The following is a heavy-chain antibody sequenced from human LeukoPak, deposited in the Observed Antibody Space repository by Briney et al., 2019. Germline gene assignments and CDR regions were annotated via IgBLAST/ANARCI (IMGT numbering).Heavy chain of an antibody. Sequence: PSETLSLTCTVSGGSISSYYWSWIRQPPGKGLEWIGYIYYSGSTNYNPSLKSRVTISVDTSKNQFSLKLSSVTAADTAVYYCARDGGTLYSSSYDYYYYYKDVWGKGTTVTVSS. CDR2: IYYSGST. CDR3: ARDGGTLYSSSYDYYYYYKDV. V-gene: IGHV4-59*01. CDR1: GGSISSYY. D-gene: IGHD6-6*01. J-gene: IGHJ6*03.